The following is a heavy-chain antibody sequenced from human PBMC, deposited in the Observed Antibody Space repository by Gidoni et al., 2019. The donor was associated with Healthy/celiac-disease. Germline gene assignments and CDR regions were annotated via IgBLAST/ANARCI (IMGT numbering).Heavy chain of an antibody. J-gene: IGHJ4*02. D-gene: IGHD2-21*01. CDR1: GGSISSSSYY. CDR2: IYYSGST. CDR3: ARRWNCGGDCFYFDY. Sequence: QLQLQESGPGLVKPSETLSLTCTVSGGSISSSSYYWGWIRQPPGKGLEWIGCIYYSGSTYYNPSLKSRVTISVDTSKNQFSLKLSSVTAADTAVYYCARRWNCGGDCFYFDYWGQGTLVTVSS. V-gene: IGHV4-39*01.